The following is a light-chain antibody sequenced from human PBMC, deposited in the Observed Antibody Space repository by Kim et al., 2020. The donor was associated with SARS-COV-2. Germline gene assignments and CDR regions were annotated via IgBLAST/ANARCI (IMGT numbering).Light chain of an antibody. CDR2: GAS. V-gene: IGKV3D-7*01. J-gene: IGKJ1*01. CDR3: QQAYSLRT. Sequence: PGESVTLSCRATQSVCSSYLTWYQQKPGQAPRLLIYGASTRATGIPARFSGSGSGTDFTLTISSLQPEDFAGYNCQQAYSLRTFGQGTKVDI. CDR1: QSVCSSY.